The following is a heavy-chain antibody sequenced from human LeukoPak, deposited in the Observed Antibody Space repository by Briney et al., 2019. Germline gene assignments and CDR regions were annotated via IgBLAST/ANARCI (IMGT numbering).Heavy chain of an antibody. J-gene: IGHJ3*02. D-gene: IGHD2-15*01. CDR1: GFTFSSYA. CDR2: ISGSGGST. CDR3: AREKKCSGGSCYGDAFDI. V-gene: IGHV3-23*01. Sequence: GGSLRLSCAASGFTFSSYAMSWVRQAPGKGLEWVSAISGSGGSTYHADSVKGRFTISRDNSKNTLYLQMNNLRAEDTAVHYCAREKKCSGGSCYGDAFDIWGQGTMVTVSS.